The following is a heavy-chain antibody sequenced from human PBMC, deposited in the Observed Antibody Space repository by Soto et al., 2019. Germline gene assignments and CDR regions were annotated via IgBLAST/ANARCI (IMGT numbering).Heavy chain of an antibody. CDR1: GFTFSSYG. V-gene: IGHV3-33*01. D-gene: IGHD3-22*01. J-gene: IGHJ4*02. CDR3: ARSSEYYYDSSGPPGGY. CDR2: IWYDGSNE. Sequence: QVQLVESGGGVVQPGRSLRLSCAASGFTFSSYGMHWVRQAPGKGLEWVAVIWYDGSNEYYADSVKGRFTISRDNSKNMLYLQMNSLRAEDTAVYYCARSSEYYYDSSGPPGGYWGQGTLVTVSS.